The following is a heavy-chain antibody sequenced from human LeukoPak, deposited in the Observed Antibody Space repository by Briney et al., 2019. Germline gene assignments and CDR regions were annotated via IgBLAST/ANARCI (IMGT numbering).Heavy chain of an antibody. D-gene: IGHD3-10*01. CDR2: ISYDGGNK. V-gene: IGHV3-30*03. CDR1: GFALHTYG. Sequence: PGGSLRLSCLASGFALHTYGIHWVRQAPGKGLEWVAVISYDGGNKFFADAAGGRFTISRDNPKNTVYLEMNSLRAEDTAVYFCARDQSARDFYYYMDVWGEGTTVTVSS. J-gene: IGHJ6*04. CDR3: ARDQSARDFYYYMDV.